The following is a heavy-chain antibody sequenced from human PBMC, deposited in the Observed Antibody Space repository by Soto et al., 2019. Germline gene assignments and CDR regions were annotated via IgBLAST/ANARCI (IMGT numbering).Heavy chain of an antibody. CDR3: FILYGAARRGFDY. Sequence: PGEALKISCSGTGYNFTKHWIGCVRQMPGKGLEWMGIIYPGDSDTRYSQSIQCKVTIPVRKIKNTAYLHYSRLKPPNTAIYFCFILYGAARRGFDYLGPGTLIIVSS. CDR1: GYNFTKHW. D-gene: IGHD2-8*01. CDR2: IYPGDSDT. V-gene: IGHV5-51*01. J-gene: IGHJ4*02.